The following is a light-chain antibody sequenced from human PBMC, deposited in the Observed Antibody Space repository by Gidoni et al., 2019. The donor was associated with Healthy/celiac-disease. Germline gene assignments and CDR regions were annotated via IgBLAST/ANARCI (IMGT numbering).Light chain of an antibody. CDR2: GKN. Sequence: SSELTQDPAVSVALGQTVRITCQGDSLRSYYASWYQQKPGQAPVLVIYGKNNRPSGIPDRFSGSSSGNTASLTITGAQAEDEADYYCNSRASSCNHRYVFGTGTKVTVL. V-gene: IGLV3-19*01. CDR3: NSRASSCNHRYV. CDR1: SLRSYY. J-gene: IGLJ1*01.